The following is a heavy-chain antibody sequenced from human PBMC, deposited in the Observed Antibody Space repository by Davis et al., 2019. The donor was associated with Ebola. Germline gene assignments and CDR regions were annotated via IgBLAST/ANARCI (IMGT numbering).Heavy chain of an antibody. Sequence: GESLKISCAASGFRFSDYYMTWIRQAPGKGLEWVANIKQDGSEKYYVDSVKGRFTISRDNAKSSLYLQLNSLRAEDTALYYCAKRRDRESYFDYWGQGTLVTVSS. CDR3: AKRRDRESYFDY. D-gene: IGHD3-10*01. CDR1: GFRFSDYY. CDR2: IKQDGSEK. V-gene: IGHV3-7*03. J-gene: IGHJ4*02.